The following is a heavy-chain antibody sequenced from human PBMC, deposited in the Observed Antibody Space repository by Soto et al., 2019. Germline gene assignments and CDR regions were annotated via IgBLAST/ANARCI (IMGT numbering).Heavy chain of an antibody. CDR1: GYSFTSYW. D-gene: IGHD6-6*01. CDR3: ARKEYSSSSRGYYYYYGMYV. CDR2: IYPGDSDT. Sequence: GESLKISCKGSGYSFTSYWIGWVRQMPGKGLEWMGIIYPGDSDTRYSPSFQGQVTISADKSISTAYLQWSSLKASDTAMYYCARKEYSSSSRGYYYYYGMYVWGQGTTVTVSS. J-gene: IGHJ6*02. V-gene: IGHV5-51*01.